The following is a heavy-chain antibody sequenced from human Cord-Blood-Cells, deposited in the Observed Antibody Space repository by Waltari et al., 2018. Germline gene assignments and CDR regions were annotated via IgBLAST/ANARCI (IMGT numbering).Heavy chain of an antibody. CDR2: ISYDGSNK. Sequence: QVQLVESGGGVVQPGRSLRLSCAASGLPFSGYAITLVRQAPGKGLGWVAVISYDGSNKNYADSVKGRFTISRDNSKNTLYLQMNSLRAEDTAVYYCAREGSSSRSFDIWGQGTMVTVSS. D-gene: IGHD6-6*01. J-gene: IGHJ3*02. CDR1: GLPFSGYA. V-gene: IGHV3-30*04. CDR3: AREGSSSRSFDI.